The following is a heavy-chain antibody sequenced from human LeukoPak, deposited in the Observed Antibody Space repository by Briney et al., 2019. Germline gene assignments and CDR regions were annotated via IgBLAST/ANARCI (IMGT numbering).Heavy chain of an antibody. Sequence: GGSLRLSCAASGFTFDDYAMHWVRQAPGRGLEWVSGMNWNGGITGYADSVKGRFAISRDNAKNSLYLQMNSLRAEDTAVYYCSRVADYYFDYWGQGTLVTVSS. CDR2: MNWNGGIT. CDR3: SRVADYYFDY. V-gene: IGHV3-9*01. D-gene: IGHD6-19*01. CDR1: GFTFDDYA. J-gene: IGHJ4*02.